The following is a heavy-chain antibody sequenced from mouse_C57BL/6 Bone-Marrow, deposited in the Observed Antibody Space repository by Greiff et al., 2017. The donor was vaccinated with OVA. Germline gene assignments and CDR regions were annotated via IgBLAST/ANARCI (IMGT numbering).Heavy chain of an antibody. D-gene: IGHD4-1*01. CDR1: GFAFSSYG. Sequence: EVKLMESGGDLVKPGGSLKLSCAASGFAFSSYGMSWVRQTPDKRLEWVATISSGGSYTYYPDSVKGRFTISRDNAKNTLYLQMSSLKSEDTAMYYCARHGTPDFDVWGTGTTVTVSS. CDR2: ISSGGSYT. CDR3: ARHGTPDFDV. V-gene: IGHV5-6*01. J-gene: IGHJ1*03.